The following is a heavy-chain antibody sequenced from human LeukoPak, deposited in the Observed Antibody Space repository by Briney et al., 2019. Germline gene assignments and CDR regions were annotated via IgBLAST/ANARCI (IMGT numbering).Heavy chain of an antibody. J-gene: IGHJ4*02. Sequence: GGSLRLSCAASGFTFSSYWMSWVRQAPGKGLEWVANIKQDGSEKYYVDSVKGRFTTSRDNAKNSLYLQMNSLRAEDTAVYYCARDPTNGYCSGGTCSDYWGQGTLVTVSS. CDR1: GFTFSSYW. V-gene: IGHV3-7*03. CDR2: IKQDGSEK. CDR3: ARDPTNGYCSGGTCSDY. D-gene: IGHD2-15*01.